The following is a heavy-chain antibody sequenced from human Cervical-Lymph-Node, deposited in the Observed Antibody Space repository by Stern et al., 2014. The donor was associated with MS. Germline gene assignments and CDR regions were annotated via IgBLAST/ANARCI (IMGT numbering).Heavy chain of an antibody. CDR1: GATFSTNA. CDR2: IVPIFERT. J-gene: IGHJ5*02. D-gene: IGHD4-23*01. V-gene: IGHV1-69*01. Sequence: QVQLVESGPEVRKPGSSVKVSCKASGATFSTNAISWLRPAPGQGPEGMGAIVPIFERTNYVQKLRGRLTITADESASTAYMELRSLRSEDTAVYYCAREHHGGNFASWGQGTLVTVSS. CDR3: AREHHGGNFAS.